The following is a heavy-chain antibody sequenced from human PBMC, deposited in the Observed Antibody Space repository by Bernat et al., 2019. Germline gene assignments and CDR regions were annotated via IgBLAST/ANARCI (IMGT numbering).Heavy chain of an antibody. CDR3: AKAGYCNSWQTYYYYGIDD. D-gene: IGHD6-13*01. Sequence: QVQLVESGGGVVQPGRSLRLSCAASGFTFSSYVMHWVRQAPGKGLEWVSVISYDGSNKYYADSVKGRFTISRDNSKNTLYLQMNSLRAEDTAVYYCAKAGYCNSWQTYYYYGIDDWGQGTTVTVSS. CDR2: ISYDGSNK. V-gene: IGHV3-30*18. CDR1: GFTFSSYV. J-gene: IGHJ6*02.